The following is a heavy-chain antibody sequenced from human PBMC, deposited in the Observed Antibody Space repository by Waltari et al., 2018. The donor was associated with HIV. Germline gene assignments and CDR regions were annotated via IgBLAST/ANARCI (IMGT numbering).Heavy chain of an antibody. CDR3: ARHGPGYSRGWFDP. Sequence: QLQLQESGPGLVKPSETLSITCTVSGGSISSSSYYWGWIRQHPGKGLEWIGSIYYRGCTSYTPSLNSRVTISVDTSKTQFSLKLSSVTAADTAVYYCARHGPGYSRGWFDPWGQGSLVTVSS. CDR1: GGSISSSSYY. D-gene: IGHD3-22*01. J-gene: IGHJ5*02. CDR2: IYYRGCT. V-gene: IGHV4-39*01.